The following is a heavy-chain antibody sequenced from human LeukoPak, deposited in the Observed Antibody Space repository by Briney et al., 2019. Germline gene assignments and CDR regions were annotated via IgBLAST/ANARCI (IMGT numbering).Heavy chain of an antibody. CDR3: ARDRDLYCSSTSCYSPFDY. CDR1: GGTFSSYA. D-gene: IGHD2-2*01. CDR2: IIPIFGAA. V-gene: IGHV1-69*13. Sequence: SVKASCKASGGTFSSYAISWVRQAPGQGLEWMGGIIPIFGAANYAQKFQGRVTITADESTSTAYMELSSLRSEDTAVYYCARDRDLYCSSTSCYSPFDYWGQGTLVTVSS. J-gene: IGHJ4*02.